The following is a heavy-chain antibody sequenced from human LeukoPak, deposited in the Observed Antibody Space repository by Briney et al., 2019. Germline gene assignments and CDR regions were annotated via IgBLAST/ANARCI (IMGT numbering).Heavy chain of an antibody. D-gene: IGHD5-18*01. J-gene: IGHJ4*02. CDR1: GGSFSGYY. Sequence: KPSETLSLTCAVYGGSFSGYYWSWTRQPPGKGLEWIGEINHSGSTNYNPSLKSRVTISVDTSKNQFSLKLSSVTAADTAVYYCARHGSQRGYSYGFGYWGQGTLVTVSS. CDR2: INHSGST. V-gene: IGHV4-34*01. CDR3: ARHGSQRGYSYGFGY.